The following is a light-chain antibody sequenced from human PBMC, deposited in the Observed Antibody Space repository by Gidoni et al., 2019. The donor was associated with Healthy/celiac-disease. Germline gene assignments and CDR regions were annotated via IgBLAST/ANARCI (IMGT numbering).Light chain of an antibody. V-gene: IGKV4-1*01. CDR2: WAS. Sequence: DIVMTQSPDPLAVSLGERATIHCKSSQSVLYSSNNKNYLAWYQQKPGQPPKLLIYWASTRESGVPDRFSGSGSGTDFTLTISSLQAEDVAVYYCQQYYSTPCSFGQGTKLEIK. CDR3: QQYYSTPCS. J-gene: IGKJ2*04. CDR1: QSVLYSSNNKNY.